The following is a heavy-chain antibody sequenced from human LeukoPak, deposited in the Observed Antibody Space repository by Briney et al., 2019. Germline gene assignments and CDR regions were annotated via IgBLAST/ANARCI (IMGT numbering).Heavy chain of an antibody. CDR2: INPSSGST. J-gene: IGHJ4*02. D-gene: IGHD1-1*01. CDR3: ARERYNWKANGNFDY. Sequence: GASVKVSCKASGYTFTSYYMHWVRQAPGQGLEWMGIINPSSGSTSYAQKFQGRVTVTRDTSTSTVYMELSSLRSEDTAVYYCARERYNWKANGNFDYWGQGTLVTVSS. V-gene: IGHV1-46*03. CDR1: GYTFTSYY.